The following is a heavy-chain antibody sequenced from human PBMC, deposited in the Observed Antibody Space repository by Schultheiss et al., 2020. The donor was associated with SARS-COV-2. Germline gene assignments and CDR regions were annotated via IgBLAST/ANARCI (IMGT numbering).Heavy chain of an antibody. CDR1: GGSISSYY. V-gene: IGHV4-59*08. J-gene: IGHJ1*01. CDR2: IYYSGST. Sequence: SETLSLTCTVSGGSISSYYWSWIRQPPGKGLEWIGYIYYSGSTNYNPSLKSRVTMSVDTSKNQFSLKLSSVTAADTAVYYCARQEGGYYPAEYFQHWGQGTLVTVSS. CDR3: ARQEGGYYPAEYFQH. D-gene: IGHD3-22*01.